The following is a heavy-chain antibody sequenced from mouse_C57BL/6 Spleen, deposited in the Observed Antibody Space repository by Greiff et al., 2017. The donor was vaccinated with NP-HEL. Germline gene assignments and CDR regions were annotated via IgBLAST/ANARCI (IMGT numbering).Heavy chain of an antibody. CDR1: GYTFTSYL. CDR2: INPSSGYT. J-gene: IGHJ3*01. CDR3: AREGYDGCPFAY. V-gene: IGHV1-7*01. D-gene: IGHD2-3*01. Sequence: VQLQQSGAELAKPGASVKLSRKASGYTFTSYLMHWVNQRPGQGLEWIGYINPSSGYTKYNQKFKDKATLTADKSSSTAYMQLSRLTYEDSAVYYCAREGYDGCPFAYWGQGTLVTVSA.